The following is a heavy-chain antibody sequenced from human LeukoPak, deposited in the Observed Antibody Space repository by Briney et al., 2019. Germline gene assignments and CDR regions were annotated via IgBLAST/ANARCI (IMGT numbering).Heavy chain of an antibody. Sequence: PGGSLRLSCAASEFTFSSYSMNWVRQAPGKGLEWVSSISSSSSYIYYADSVKGRFTISRDNAKNSVYLQMNSLRVEDTAVYYCAKEYTPSSPLGELDSWGQGTLVTVSS. V-gene: IGHV3-21*01. CDR2: ISSSSSYI. CDR1: EFTFSSYS. D-gene: IGHD6-6*01. CDR3: AKEYTPSSPLGELDS. J-gene: IGHJ4*02.